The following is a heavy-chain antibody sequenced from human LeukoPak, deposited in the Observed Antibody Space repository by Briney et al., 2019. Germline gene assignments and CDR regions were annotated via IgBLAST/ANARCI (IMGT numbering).Heavy chain of an antibody. CDR2: INSDGSST. D-gene: IGHD3-3*01. Sequence: TGGSLRLSCAASGFSFSSYWMHWVGQAPGKGLEWVSRINSDGSSTTYADSVKGRSSISRDNAKNTLYLHMSSLRAEDTGVYYCARAVRAHPPADFWGQGTLVTVSS. J-gene: IGHJ4*02. CDR1: GFSFSSYW. CDR3: ARAVRAHPPADF. V-gene: IGHV3-74*01.